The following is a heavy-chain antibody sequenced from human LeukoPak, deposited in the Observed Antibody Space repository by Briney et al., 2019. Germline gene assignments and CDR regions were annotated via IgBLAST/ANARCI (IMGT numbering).Heavy chain of an antibody. V-gene: IGHV3-7*01. CDR2: IKQDGSEK. J-gene: IGHJ4*02. CDR1: GFTFSSYW. CDR3: ASLSYWSSEY. Sequence: GGSLRLSCTSSGFTFSSYWMSWVRQAPGKGLEWVANIKQDGSEKYYVDSVKGRFTISRDNAKKSLFLQMNSLRAEDTAVYYCASLSYWSSEYWGQGTLVTVSS. D-gene: IGHD2-15*01.